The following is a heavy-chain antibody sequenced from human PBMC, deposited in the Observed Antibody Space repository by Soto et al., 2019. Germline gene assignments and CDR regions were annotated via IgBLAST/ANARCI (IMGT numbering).Heavy chain of an antibody. CDR1: GGSISSYY. V-gene: IGHV4-4*07. Sequence: QVQLQESGPGLVKPSETLSLTCTVSGGSISSYYWSWIRQPAGKELEWIGRISTTETTNYNPSLKSRVSMSLDTSKSQVSLKLSSVTAADAAVYYCAGNIAAAGRRYYGMDVWGQGTTVTVSS. J-gene: IGHJ6*02. CDR2: ISTTETT. CDR3: AGNIAAAGRRYYGMDV. D-gene: IGHD6-13*01.